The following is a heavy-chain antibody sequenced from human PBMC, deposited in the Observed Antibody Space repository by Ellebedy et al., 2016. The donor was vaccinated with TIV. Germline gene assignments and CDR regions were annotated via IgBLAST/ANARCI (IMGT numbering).Heavy chain of an antibody. CDR3: ARSVGYDFRSGYWGVFDE. Sequence: GESLKISXAASGFSFSACGMHWVRQAPGKGLEWVAFIWHAGGNKYYADSVKGRFTISRDNSKNTLYLQMSSLRAEDMAVYYCARSVGYDFRSGYWGVFDEWGQGTMVTVSS. V-gene: IGHV3-33*01. CDR2: IWHAGGNK. J-gene: IGHJ3*01. CDR1: GFSFSACG. D-gene: IGHD3-3*01.